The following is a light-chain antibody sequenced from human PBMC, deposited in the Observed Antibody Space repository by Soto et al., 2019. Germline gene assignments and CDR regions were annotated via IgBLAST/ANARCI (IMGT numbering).Light chain of an antibody. V-gene: IGLV2-14*01. CDR1: SSDVGGYNA. CDR3: NSFRVSHLYV. J-gene: IGLJ1*01. CDR2: EVT. Sequence: QSVLSQPASVAGYPGQTITISCTGTSSDVGGYNAVSWYRHHPGKAPKLIIYEVTHRPSGVSDRFSASKSGNTASLTISGLQAEDEADYYCNSFRVSHLYVFGTGTKVTVL.